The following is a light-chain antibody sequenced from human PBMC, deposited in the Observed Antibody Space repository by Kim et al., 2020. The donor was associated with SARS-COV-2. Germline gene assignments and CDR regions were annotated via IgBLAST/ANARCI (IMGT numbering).Light chain of an antibody. CDR1: W. CDR2: KAS. Sequence: WVAWYQQKPGKVPRLLIYKASTLQSGVPLRFSGSGSETQFTLTITSLQPDDFATYYCLQHVSYPLTFGGGTKVDIK. CDR3: LQHVSYPLT. J-gene: IGKJ4*01. V-gene: IGKV1-5*03.